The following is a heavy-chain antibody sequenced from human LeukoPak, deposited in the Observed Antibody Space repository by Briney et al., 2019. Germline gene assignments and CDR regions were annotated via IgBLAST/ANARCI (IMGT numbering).Heavy chain of an antibody. CDR2: IKQDGSGK. CDR1: GFTFSNYW. J-gene: IGHJ6*04. CDR3: ARKAYGMDV. V-gene: IGHV3-7*03. Sequence: PGGSLRLSCAASGFTFSNYWMSWVRQAPGKGLEWVANIKQDGSGKYYVDSVKGRFTISRDDANYSLYLQMNSLRAEDTAVYYCARKAYGMDVWGKGTTVTVSS.